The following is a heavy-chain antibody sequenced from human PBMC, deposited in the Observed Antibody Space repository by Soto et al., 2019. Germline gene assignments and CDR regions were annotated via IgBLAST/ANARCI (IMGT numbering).Heavy chain of an antibody. CDR3: AREGRNGMATILAFDI. CDR2: ISYDGSNR. Sequence: GGSLRLSCAASGFTFSSYAMHWVRQAPGKGLEWVAVISYDGSNRYYADSVKGRFTISRDNSKNTLYLQMNSLRAEDTAVYYCAREGRNGMATILAFDIWGQGTMVTVSS. CDR1: GFTFSSYA. J-gene: IGHJ3*02. D-gene: IGHD5-12*01. V-gene: IGHV3-30-3*01.